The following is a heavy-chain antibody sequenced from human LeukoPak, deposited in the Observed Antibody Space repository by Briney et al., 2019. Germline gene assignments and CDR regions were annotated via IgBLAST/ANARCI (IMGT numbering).Heavy chain of an antibody. J-gene: IGHJ4*02. V-gene: IGHV3-15*01. CDR2: IKSKTDGGTT. CDR3: TTARYCSGGSCHAPWSDFDY. D-gene: IGHD2-15*01. CDR1: GFTFSNAW. Sequence: PGGSLRLSCAASGFTFSNAWMSWVRQAPGKGLEWVGRIKSKTDGGTTDYAAPVKGRFTISRDDSKNTLYLQMNSLKTEDTAVYYCTTARYCSGGSCHAPWSDFDYWGQGTLVTVSS.